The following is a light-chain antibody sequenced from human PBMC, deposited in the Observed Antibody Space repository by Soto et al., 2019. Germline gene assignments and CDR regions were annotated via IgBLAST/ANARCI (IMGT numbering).Light chain of an antibody. CDR2: GAS. V-gene: IGKV3-15*01. Sequence: EIVMTQSRATLSVAPGERATLSCRARQSVSSNLAWYQQKPGQAHRLLIYGASTRATGIPARFSGSGSGTEFTLTISSLQSEDFAVYYCQQYNNWPRTFGQGTTVDIK. CDR1: QSVSSN. J-gene: IGKJ1*01. CDR3: QQYNNWPRT.